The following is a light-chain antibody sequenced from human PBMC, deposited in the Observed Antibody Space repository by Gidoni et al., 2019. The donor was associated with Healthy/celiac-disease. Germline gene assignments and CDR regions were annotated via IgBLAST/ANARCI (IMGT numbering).Light chain of an antibody. V-gene: IGKV1-39*01. J-gene: IGKJ4*01. Sequence: DIQMTQSPSSLSASVGDRVTITCRASQSISSYLNWYQQKPGKAPKLLIYAASSLKSGVPSRFSGSGSVTECTLTISSLQPEDFATYYCQQSYSTPRTFGGGTKVEIK. CDR3: QQSYSTPRT. CDR2: AAS. CDR1: QSISSY.